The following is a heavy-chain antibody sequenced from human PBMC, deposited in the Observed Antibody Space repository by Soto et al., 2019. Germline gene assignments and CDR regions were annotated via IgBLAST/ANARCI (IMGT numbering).Heavy chain of an antibody. D-gene: IGHD3-9*01. V-gene: IGHV3-30-3*01. CDR2: ISYDGSNK. CDR1: GFTFSSYA. Sequence: QVQLVESGGGVVQPGRSLRLSCAASGFTFSSYAMHWVRQAPGKGLEWVAVISYDGSNKYYADSVKGRFTISRDNSKNTLYLQMNSLRAEDTAVYYCARDGRYFDWTRAGHYYGMDVWGQGTTVTVSS. J-gene: IGHJ6*02. CDR3: ARDGRYFDWTRAGHYYGMDV.